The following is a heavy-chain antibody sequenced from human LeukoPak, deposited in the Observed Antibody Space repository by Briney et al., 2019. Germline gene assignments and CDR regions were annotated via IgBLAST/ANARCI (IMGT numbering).Heavy chain of an antibody. D-gene: IGHD5-18*01. CDR2: ISDSGRAT. CDR3: ARHDSFIPF. J-gene: IGHJ4*02. CDR1: GFNFSDFA. Sequence: GGSLRLSCVASGFNFSDFAMSWVRQAPGKGLEWVSGISDSGRATYYTDSVKGRCTISRDNSKNTVNLQLNNVRAEDTALYFCARHDSFIPFWGQGMQVTVSS. V-gene: IGHV3-23*01.